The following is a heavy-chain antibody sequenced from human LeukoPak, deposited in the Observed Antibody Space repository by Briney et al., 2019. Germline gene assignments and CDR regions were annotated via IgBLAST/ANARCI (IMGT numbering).Heavy chain of an antibody. CDR2: ISSSSSYI. V-gene: IGHV3-21*01. J-gene: IGHJ4*02. Sequence: GGSLRLSCAASGFTFSSYSMNWVRQAPGKGLEWVSSISSSSSYIYYADSVKGRFTISRDNAKNSLYLQMNSLRAEDTAVYYCARVVAAAGRLVFDYWGQGTLVTVSS. D-gene: IGHD6-13*01. CDR3: ARVVAAAGRLVFDY. CDR1: GFTFSSYS.